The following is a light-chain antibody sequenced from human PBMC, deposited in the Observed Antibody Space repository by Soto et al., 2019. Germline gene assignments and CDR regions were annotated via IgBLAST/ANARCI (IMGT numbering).Light chain of an antibody. CDR3: QQYNNWPIT. Sequence: EIVMTQSTATLSGSPGERATLSCRASQSVSRNLAWYQQKPGQAPRLLIYDASTRATGTPARFSGSGSGTKFTLSISSLQSEDFAVYYCQQYNNWPITFGQGTRLEI. CDR2: DAS. V-gene: IGKV3D-15*01. CDR1: QSVSRN. J-gene: IGKJ5*01.